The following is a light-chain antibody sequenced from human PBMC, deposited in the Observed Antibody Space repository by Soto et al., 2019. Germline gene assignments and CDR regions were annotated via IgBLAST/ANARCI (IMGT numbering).Light chain of an antibody. V-gene: IGLV2-14*01. Sequence: LTQPASVSGSPGQSITISCTGTSSDVGGYNYVSWYQQHPGKAPKLMSYEVSDRPSGVSNRFSGSKSGNTASLTISGLQAEDEADYYCSSYTITSTYVFGTGTKVTVL. CDR1: SSDVGGYNY. CDR2: EVS. CDR3: SSYTITSTYV. J-gene: IGLJ1*01.